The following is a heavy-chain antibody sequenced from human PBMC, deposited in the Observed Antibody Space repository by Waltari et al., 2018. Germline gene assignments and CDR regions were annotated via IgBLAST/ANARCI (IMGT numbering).Heavy chain of an antibody. V-gene: IGHV2-5*01. CDR1: GIPLSPTREVD. Sequence: QITLKESGPTLVKPTQTPTLTCTFSGIPLSPTREVDMGWMRQPPGKALEWLAVIYWNNDKLYRPSLKRRLTVTRDTSTNEVVLTMTYMDPVDTATYYCALFTEEWDYWGQGTLVTVSS. CDR3: ALFTEEWDY. CDR2: IYWNNDK. D-gene: IGHD2-8*01. J-gene: IGHJ4*02.